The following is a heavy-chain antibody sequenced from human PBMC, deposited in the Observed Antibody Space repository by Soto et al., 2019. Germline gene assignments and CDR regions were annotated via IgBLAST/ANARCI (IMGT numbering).Heavy chain of an antibody. J-gene: IGHJ6*03. CDR1: GGSISSYY. CDR2: IYYSGST. D-gene: IGHD1-7*01. V-gene: IGHV4-59*01. CDR3: ARFNYVDYYYYMDV. Sequence: PSETLSLTYTVSGGSISSYYWSWIRQPPGKGLEWIGYIYYSGSTNYNPSLKSRVTTSVDTSKNQFSLKLSSVTAADTAVYYCARFNYVDYYYYMDVWGKGTTVTVSS.